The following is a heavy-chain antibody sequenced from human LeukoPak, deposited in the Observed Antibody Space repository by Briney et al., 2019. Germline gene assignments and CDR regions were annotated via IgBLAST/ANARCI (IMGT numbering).Heavy chain of an antibody. CDR2: IYYSGST. CDR1: GGSISSGDYY. Sequence: SQTLSLTCTVSGGSISSGDYYWSWIRQPPGKGLEWIGYIYYSGSTYYNPSLKSRVTISVDTSKNQFSLKLSSVTATDTAVYYCARGTTVTYYFDYWGQGTLVTVSS. CDR3: ARGTTVTYYFDY. D-gene: IGHD4-17*01. J-gene: IGHJ4*02. V-gene: IGHV4-30-4*08.